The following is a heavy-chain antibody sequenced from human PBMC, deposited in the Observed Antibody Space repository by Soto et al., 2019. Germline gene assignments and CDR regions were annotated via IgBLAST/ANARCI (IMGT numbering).Heavy chain of an antibody. CDR1: GFTFSSYT. J-gene: IGHJ4*02. Sequence: QVQLVESGGGVVQPGRSLRLSCAASGFTFSSYTSHWVRQAPGKGLEWVAVISYDGSNKYYTDSVKDRFTISRDNSKNTLYLQIKSPRAEDTAAYYCARDHCRFEGCMPSYDYWGQGILVTVSS. CDR3: ARDHCRFEGCMPSYDY. CDR2: ISYDGSNK. V-gene: IGHV3-30-3*01. D-gene: IGHD2-8*01.